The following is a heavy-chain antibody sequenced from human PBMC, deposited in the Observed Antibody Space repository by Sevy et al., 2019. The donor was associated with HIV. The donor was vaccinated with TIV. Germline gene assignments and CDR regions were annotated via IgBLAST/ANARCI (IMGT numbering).Heavy chain of an antibody. Sequence: GGSLRLSCAASGFTFSSYGMHWVRQAPGKGLEWVAVISYDGSNKYYADSVKGRFTISRDNSKNTLYLQMNSLRAEDTAVYYCAVFSDYDSSDYYYRLNFDYWGQRTLVTVSS. CDR1: GFTFSSYG. D-gene: IGHD3-22*01. V-gene: IGHV3-30*03. CDR3: AVFSDYDSSDYYYRLNFDY. CDR2: ISYDGSNK. J-gene: IGHJ4*02.